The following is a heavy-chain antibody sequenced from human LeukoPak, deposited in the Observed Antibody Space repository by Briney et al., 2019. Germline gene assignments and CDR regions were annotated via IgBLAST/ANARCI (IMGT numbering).Heavy chain of an antibody. Sequence: PGGSLRLSCAASGFTFSSYGMHWVRQAPGKGLEWVAVIWYDGSNKYYADSVKGRFTISRDNSRNTLYLQMNSLRAEDTAVYYCARGPPYSSSSGVVENFDYWGQGTLVTVSS. D-gene: IGHD6-6*01. V-gene: IGHV3-33*01. J-gene: IGHJ4*02. CDR3: ARGPPYSSSSGVVENFDY. CDR1: GFTFSSYG. CDR2: IWYDGSNK.